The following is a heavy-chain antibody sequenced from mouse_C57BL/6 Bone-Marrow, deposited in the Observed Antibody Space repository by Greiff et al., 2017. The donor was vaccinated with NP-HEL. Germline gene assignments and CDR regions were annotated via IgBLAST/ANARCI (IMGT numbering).Heavy chain of an antibody. CDR3: ARQGDYGVLSYWYFDD. D-gene: IGHD2-4*01. V-gene: IGHV5-6*01. CDR2: ISSGGSYT. CDR1: GFTFSSYG. J-gene: IGHJ1*03. Sequence: EVKLQESGGDLVKPGGSLKLSCAASGFTFSSYGMSWVRQTPDKRLEWVATISSGGSYTYYPHSLKGRFTISRDNAKNTLYLQMSSLKSEDTAVDYCARQGDYGVLSYWYFDDWGKGTTVTVSS.